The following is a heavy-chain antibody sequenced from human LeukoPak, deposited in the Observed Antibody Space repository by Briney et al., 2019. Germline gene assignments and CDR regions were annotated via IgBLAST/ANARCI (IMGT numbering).Heavy chain of an antibody. Sequence: GGSLRLSCAGAGFTFSNYGMSWVRQAPGKGLEWVSVISRGGTETYHADSVKGRFTISRDNAKNSLYLQMNSLRAEDTAVYYCASGFGERQFYYWGQGTLVTVSS. J-gene: IGHJ4*02. CDR3: ASGFGERQFYY. CDR1: GFTFSNYG. D-gene: IGHD3-10*01. V-gene: IGHV3-21*01. CDR2: ISRGGTET.